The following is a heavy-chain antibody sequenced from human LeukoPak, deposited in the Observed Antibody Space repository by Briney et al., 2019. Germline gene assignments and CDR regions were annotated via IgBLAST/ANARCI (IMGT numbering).Heavy chain of an antibody. CDR1: GFTFSRFA. D-gene: IGHD6-25*01. V-gene: IGHV3-30*04. CDR3: ASDRVLAAELDN. Sequence: GRSLRLSCAASGFTFSRFAMHWLRQAPVRGLEWVAFISYDGSDEDYADSVKGRFTISRDNSQNTLYLQMNSLRIEDTAVYYCASDRVLAAELDNWGQGTLVTVSS. CDR2: ISYDGSDE. J-gene: IGHJ4*02.